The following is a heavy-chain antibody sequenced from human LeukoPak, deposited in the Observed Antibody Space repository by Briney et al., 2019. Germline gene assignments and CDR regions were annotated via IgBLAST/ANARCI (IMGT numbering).Heavy chain of an antibody. D-gene: IGHD2/OR15-2a*01. J-gene: IGHJ4*02. CDR2: ISAYNGNT. V-gene: IGHV1-18*01. Sequence: GASVKVSCKASGYTFTSYGISWVRQAPGQGLEWMGWISAYNGNTNYAQKLQGRVTMTRDTSTSTVYMELSSLRSEDTAVYYCARDKQNRAGYFDYWGQGTLVTVSS. CDR1: GYTFTSYG. CDR3: ARDKQNRAGYFDY.